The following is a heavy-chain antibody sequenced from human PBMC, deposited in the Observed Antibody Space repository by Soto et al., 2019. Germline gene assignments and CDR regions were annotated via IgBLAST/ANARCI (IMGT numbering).Heavy chain of an antibody. CDR1: GYSISSGYY. D-gene: IGHD2-2*01. CDR3: VREGREAPRRMPWFDT. J-gene: IGHJ5*02. V-gene: IGHV4-38-2*02. Sequence: SSETLSLTCAVSGYSISSGYYWGWIRQPPGKGLEWIGSIYHSGSTYYNPSLKSRVTISVDTSKNQFSLKLSSVTAADTAVYYCVREGREAPRRMPWFDTWGQGTLVTVSS. CDR2: IYHSGST.